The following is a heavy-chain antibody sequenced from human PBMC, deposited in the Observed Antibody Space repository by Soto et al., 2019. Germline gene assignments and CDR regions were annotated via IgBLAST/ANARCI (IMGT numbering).Heavy chain of an antibody. Sequence: QVQLVQSGAEVKKPGASVKVSCKASGYTFTSYYMHWVRQAPGQGLEWMGIINPSGGSTSYAQKFQGRVTMTRDTSTSTVYMELSSLRSEDTAVYYCARASVRKGTPRTYFDYWGQGTLVTVSS. D-gene: IGHD1-1*01. V-gene: IGHV1-46*01. CDR1: GYTFTSYY. CDR3: ARASVRKGTPRTYFDY. CDR2: INPSGGST. J-gene: IGHJ4*02.